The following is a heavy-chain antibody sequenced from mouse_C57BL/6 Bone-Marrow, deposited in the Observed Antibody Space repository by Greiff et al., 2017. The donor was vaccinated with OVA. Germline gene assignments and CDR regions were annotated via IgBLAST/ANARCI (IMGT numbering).Heavy chain of an antibody. CDR1: GYTFTSYW. CDR2: IYPGNSDT. CDR3: TRGGITAALKEY. D-gene: IGHD1-1*01. Sequence: VQLQQSGTVLARPGASVKMSCKTSGYTFTSYWMHWVKQRPGQGLEWIGAIYPGNSDTSYNQKFKGKATLTAVTSASTPYMELSSLTNEDSTVYYGTRGGITAALKEYWGQGTTLTVSS. J-gene: IGHJ2*01. V-gene: IGHV1-5*01.